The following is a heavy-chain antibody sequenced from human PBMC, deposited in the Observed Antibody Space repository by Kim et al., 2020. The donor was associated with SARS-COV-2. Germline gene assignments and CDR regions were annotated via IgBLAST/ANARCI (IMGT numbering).Heavy chain of an antibody. CDR2: ITATDGIT. J-gene: IGHJ3*02. Sequence: GGSLRLSCAASGFTFSSYAMSLVRQAPGKGLEWVSTITATDGITYYADSVHGRFTISRDNSKNTLFLQMNSLRAEDTALYYCAKDRKRFAFDIWGQGTLVTVSS. CDR1: GFTFSSYA. D-gene: IGHD4-17*01. CDR3: AKDRKRFAFDI. V-gene: IGHV3-23*01.